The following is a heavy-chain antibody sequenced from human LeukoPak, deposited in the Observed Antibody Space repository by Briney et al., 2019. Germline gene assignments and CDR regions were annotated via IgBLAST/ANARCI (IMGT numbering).Heavy chain of an antibody. J-gene: IGHJ4*02. CDR2: ISGDGTTI. CDR1: GFIFSTYE. V-gene: IGHV3-48*03. D-gene: IGHD3-16*01. Sequence: GGSLRLSCAASGFIFSTYEMNWVRQAPGQGLEWVSCISGDGTTIYYADSAKGRFTISRDNAKKSLYLQMNNLRAEDTAVYYCVSAYGGLLDYWGQGTLVTVSS. CDR3: VSAYGGLLDY.